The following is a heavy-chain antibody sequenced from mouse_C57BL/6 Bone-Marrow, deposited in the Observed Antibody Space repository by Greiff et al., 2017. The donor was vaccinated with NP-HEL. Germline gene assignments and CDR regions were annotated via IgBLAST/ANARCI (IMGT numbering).Heavy chain of an antibody. CDR2: IRLKSDNYAT. CDR1: GFTFSNYW. D-gene: IGHD1-1*01. CDR3: TEALTTVVATD. J-gene: IGHJ2*01. Sequence: EVQLVESGGGLVQPGGSMKLSCVASGFTFSNYWMNWVRQSPEKGLEWVAQIRLKSDNYATHYAESVKGRFTISRDDSKSSVYLQMNNLRAEDTGIYYCTEALTTVVATDWGQGTTLTVSS. V-gene: IGHV6-3*01.